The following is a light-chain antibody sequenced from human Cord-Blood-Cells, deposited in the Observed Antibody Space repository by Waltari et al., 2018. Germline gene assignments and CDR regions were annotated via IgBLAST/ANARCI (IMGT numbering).Light chain of an antibody. CDR3: QQYNNWPIT. J-gene: IGKJ5*01. CDR2: GAS. V-gene: IGKV3-15*01. CDR1: QSVSSN. Sequence: EIVMTQSPATLSVSPGERATLSCRASQSVSSNLAWYPQKPGQAPRLLIYGASTRATGIPARFSGSWSGTEFTLTISSLQSEDFAVYYCQQYNNWPITFGQGTRLEIK.